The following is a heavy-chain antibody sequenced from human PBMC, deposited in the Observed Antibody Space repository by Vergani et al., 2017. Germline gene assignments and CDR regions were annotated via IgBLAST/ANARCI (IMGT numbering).Heavy chain of an antibody. CDR2: IYYSGST. Sequence: QVQLQESGPGLVKPSETLSLTCTVSGGSISSYYWSWIRQPPGKGREWIGYIYYSGSTNYNPSLKSRVTISVDTSKNQFSLKLSSVTAADTAVYYCARAFYGGNDCFDYWGQGTLVTVSS. CDR3: ARAFYGGNDCFDY. V-gene: IGHV4-59*01. J-gene: IGHJ4*02. CDR1: GGSISSYY. D-gene: IGHD4-23*01.